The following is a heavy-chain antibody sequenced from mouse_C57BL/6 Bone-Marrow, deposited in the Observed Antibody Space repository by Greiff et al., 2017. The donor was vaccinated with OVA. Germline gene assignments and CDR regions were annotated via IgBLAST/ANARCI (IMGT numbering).Heavy chain of an antibody. Sequence: VKLQESGPGLVQPSQSLSITCTASGFSLTSYCVHWVRQSPGKGLEWLGVIWSGGSTDYNAAFISRLSISKDNSKSQVFLKMNSLQADDTAIYYCARNGAYYSNSMDYWGQGTSVTVSS. CDR2: IWSGGST. D-gene: IGHD2-5*01. CDR3: ARNGAYYSNSMDY. V-gene: IGHV2-2*01. CDR1: GFSLTSYC. J-gene: IGHJ4*01.